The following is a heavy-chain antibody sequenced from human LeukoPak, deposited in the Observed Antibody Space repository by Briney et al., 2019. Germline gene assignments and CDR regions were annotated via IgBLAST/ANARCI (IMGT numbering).Heavy chain of an antibody. J-gene: IGHJ4*02. Sequence: GVSLTLSCNGSGYSFTSHRIIWVPQMPGRGLEWRGRIVTRDSYTNYRPSFQGNVSISADQSMSTAYLQWSSLKPSDTAMYYCARLEYSSSWYPDYWGEGTLVTVSS. CDR2: IVTRDSYT. CDR1: GYSFTSHR. V-gene: IGHV5-10-1*01. D-gene: IGHD6-13*01. CDR3: ARLEYSSSWYPDY.